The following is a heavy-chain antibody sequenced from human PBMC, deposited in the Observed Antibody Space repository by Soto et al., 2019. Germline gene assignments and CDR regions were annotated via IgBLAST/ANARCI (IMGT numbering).Heavy chain of an antibody. D-gene: IGHD2-2*01. CDR2: ISADNGNT. J-gene: IGHJ4*02. Sequence: QVQLVQAGAEVKKPGASVTVSCKASGYTFTSYGISWVRQAPGQGLEWMGWISADNGNTNYAQKLQRRVTMTTDTSSSRAYMGLSSLRSDDTAVYYCAIGQYQLPPHDCWGQGTLVTVSS. CDR1: GYTFTSYG. CDR3: AIGQYQLPPHDC. V-gene: IGHV1-18*01.